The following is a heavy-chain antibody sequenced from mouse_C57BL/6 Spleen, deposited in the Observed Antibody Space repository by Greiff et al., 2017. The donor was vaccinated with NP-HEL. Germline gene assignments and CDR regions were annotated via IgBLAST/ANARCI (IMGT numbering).Heavy chain of an antibody. V-gene: IGHV5-15*01. CDR3: ARLYDYEGYFDY. Sequence: EVMLVESGGGLVQPGGSLKLSCAASGFTFSDYGMAWVRQAPRKGPEWVAFISNLAYSIYYADTVTGRFTISRENAKNTLYLEMSSLRSEDTAMYYCARLYDYEGYFDYWGQGTTLTVSS. D-gene: IGHD2-4*01. J-gene: IGHJ2*01. CDR1: GFTFSDYG. CDR2: ISNLAYSI.